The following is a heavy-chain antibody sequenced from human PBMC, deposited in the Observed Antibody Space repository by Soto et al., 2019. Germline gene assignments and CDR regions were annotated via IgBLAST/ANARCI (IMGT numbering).Heavy chain of an antibody. J-gene: IGHJ4*02. CDR2: IIPIFGTA. V-gene: IGHV1-69*12. Sequence: QVQLVQSAAEVKKPGSSVKVSCKASGGTFSSYAISWVRQAPGQGLEWMGGIIPIFGTANYAQKFQGRVTITEDESTSTAYMELSSLRSEDTAVYYCARGGYCSGGSCYSDFGYWGQGTLVTVSS. CDR1: GGTFSSYA. D-gene: IGHD2-15*01. CDR3: ARGGYCSGGSCYSDFGY.